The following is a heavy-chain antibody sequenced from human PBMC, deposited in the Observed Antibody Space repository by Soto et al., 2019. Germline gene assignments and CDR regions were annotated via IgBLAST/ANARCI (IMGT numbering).Heavy chain of an antibody. Sequence: VQLVESGGMSVRPGGALRLSCSGSGFNFSDYYLNWIRYTPGKGLEWVSSILALESHKYYTASVLGRFSISRDNARKSLFLQMTDLRVEDTGIYFCATGLKDASNRPSFGFWGPGTAVTVSS. CDR3: ATGLKDASNRPSFGF. D-gene: IGHD3-16*01. V-gene: IGHV3-11*01. J-gene: IGHJ6*02. CDR2: ILALESHK. CDR1: GFNFSDYY.